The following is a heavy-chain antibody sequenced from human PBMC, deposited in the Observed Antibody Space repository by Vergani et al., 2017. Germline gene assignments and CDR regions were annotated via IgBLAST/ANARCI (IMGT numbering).Heavy chain of an antibody. V-gene: IGHV1-46*01. Sequence: QVQLVQSGAEVKKPGASVKVSCKASGYTFTSYYMHWVRQAPGQGLEWMGIINPSGGSTSYAQKFQGRVTMTRDTSTSIVYMELSSLRSEDTAVYYCASGFTLFARPRGGYYYGMDVWGQGTTVTVSS. CDR1: GYTFTSYY. CDR2: INPSGGST. CDR3: ASGFTLFARPRGGYYYGMDV. D-gene: IGHD2-21*01. J-gene: IGHJ6*02.